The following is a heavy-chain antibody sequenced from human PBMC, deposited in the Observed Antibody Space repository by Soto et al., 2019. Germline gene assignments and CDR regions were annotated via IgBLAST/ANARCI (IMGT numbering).Heavy chain of an antibody. D-gene: IGHD2-15*01. V-gene: IGHV3-48*02. CDR3: AREFLYCSGGSCTEPIDY. CDR2: ISSSSSTI. Sequence: GGSLRLFCAASGFTFSSYSMNWVRQAPGKGLEWVSYISSSSSTIYYADSVKGRFTISRDNAKNSLYLQMNSLRDEDTAVYYWAREFLYCSGGSCTEPIDYWGQGTLVTVSS. CDR1: GFTFSSYS. J-gene: IGHJ4*02.